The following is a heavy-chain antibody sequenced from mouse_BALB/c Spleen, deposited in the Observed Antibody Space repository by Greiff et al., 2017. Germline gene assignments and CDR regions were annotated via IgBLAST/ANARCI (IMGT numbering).Heavy chain of an antibody. D-gene: IGHD1-1*01. J-gene: IGHJ2*01. Sequence: EVQLQQSGPGLVKPSQSLSLTCTVTGYSITSDYAWNWIRQFPGNKLEWMGYISYSGSTSYNPSLKSRISITRDTSKNQFFLQLNSVTTEDTATYYCASGPLLFLYFDYWGQGTTLTVSS. CDR2: ISYSGST. CDR3: ASGPLLFLYFDY. V-gene: IGHV3-2*02. CDR1: GYSITSDYA.